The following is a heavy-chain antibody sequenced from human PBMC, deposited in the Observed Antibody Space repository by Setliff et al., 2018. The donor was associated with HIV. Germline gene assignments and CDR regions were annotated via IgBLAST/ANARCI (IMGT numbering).Heavy chain of an antibody. CDR1: GGSISSEGYY. V-gene: IGHV4-31*03. CDR2: IYYSGNT. Sequence: TSETLSLTCTVSGGSISSEGYYWSWIRQHPGKGLEWIGYIYYSGNTYYSPSLKSRLTISVDTSKNQFSLKLRSVTAADTAVYYCVRAEYSSSSDWFAPWGQGALVTV. J-gene: IGHJ5*02. CDR3: VRAEYSSSSDWFAP. D-gene: IGHD6-6*01.